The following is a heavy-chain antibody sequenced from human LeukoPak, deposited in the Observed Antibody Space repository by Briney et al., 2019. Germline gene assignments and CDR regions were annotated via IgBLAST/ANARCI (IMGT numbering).Heavy chain of an antibody. CDR1: GIAVTGNY. D-gene: IGHD1-26*01. V-gene: IGHV3-53*01. CDR3: AIAQSWDELFDS. CDR2: ISINTDT. J-gene: IGHJ4*02. Sequence: GESLRLSCAASGIAVTGNYMSWVRQPPGKGLEWVSFISINTDTFYADSVRGRFTISRDSSENTLFLQMNSLRDEDSAVYYCAIAQSWDELFDSWGQGTLVTVSS.